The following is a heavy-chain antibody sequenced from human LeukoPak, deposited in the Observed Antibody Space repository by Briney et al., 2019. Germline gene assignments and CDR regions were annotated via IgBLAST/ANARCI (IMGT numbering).Heavy chain of an antibody. V-gene: IGHV3-23*01. CDR3: ARDAGYCSGGSCYPGQFDY. J-gene: IGHJ4*02. CDR2: ISGSGGTT. Sequence: GGSLTLSCAASGFTFSAYAMSWVRQVPGKGLEWVSGISGSGGTTNYADSVKGRFTISRDNSKNTLYLQMNSLRAEDTAVYYCARDAGYCSGGSCYPGQFDYWGQGTLVTVSS. CDR1: GFTFSAYA. D-gene: IGHD2-15*01.